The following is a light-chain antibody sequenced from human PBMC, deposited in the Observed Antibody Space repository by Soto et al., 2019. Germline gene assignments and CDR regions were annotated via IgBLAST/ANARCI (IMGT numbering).Light chain of an antibody. V-gene: IGKV3-20*01. CDR2: GAS. CDR3: QQYGSSQFT. CDR1: LSVRSSY. J-gene: IGKJ3*01. Sequence: EIVLTQSPGTLSLSPGERATLSCRASLSVRSSYLAWYQQKPGQAPRLLIYGASSRATVIPDRFSGSGSGTDFTLTISRLAPEDFAVYYCQQYGSSQFTFGPGTKLDIK.